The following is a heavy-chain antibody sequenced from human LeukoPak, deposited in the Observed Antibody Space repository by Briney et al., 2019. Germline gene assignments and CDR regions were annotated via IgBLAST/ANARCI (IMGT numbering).Heavy chain of an antibody. Sequence: SETLSLTCTVSGGSISSYYWSWIRQPPGKGLEWIGYIYYSGSTNYNPSLKSRVTISVDTSKNQFSLKLSSVTAADTAVYYCARSSAIVATIDWFDHWGQGTLVTVSS. CDR2: IYYSGST. CDR1: GGSISSYY. V-gene: IGHV4-59*08. J-gene: IGHJ5*02. CDR3: ARSSAIVATIDWFDH. D-gene: IGHD5-12*01.